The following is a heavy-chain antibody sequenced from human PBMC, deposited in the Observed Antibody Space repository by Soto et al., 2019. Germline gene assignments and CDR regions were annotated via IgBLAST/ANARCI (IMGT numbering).Heavy chain of an antibody. Sequence: ASVKVSCKASGYTFTSYGVSWVRQAPGQGLEWMGWISAYNGNTNYAQKLQGRVTMTTDTSTSTAYMELRSLRSDDTAVYYCARDPTRGRSSGWYEGGYWGQGTLVTVSS. CDR1: GYTFTSYG. CDR2: ISAYNGNT. D-gene: IGHD6-19*01. J-gene: IGHJ4*02. CDR3: ARDPTRGRSSGWYEGGY. V-gene: IGHV1-18*04.